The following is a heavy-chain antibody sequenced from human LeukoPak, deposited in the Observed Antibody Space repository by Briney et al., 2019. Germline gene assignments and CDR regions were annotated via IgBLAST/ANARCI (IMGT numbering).Heavy chain of an antibody. CDR1: GFIFTNYF. Sequence: GGSLRLSCAASGFIFTNYFMSWVRQAPGKGLEWVASIKHDGSEKYYVDSVRGRFTISRDNTMNSLYLQMSSLRAEDTAVYYCATDRGWRTSGYYLYYFEYWGQGTLVTDPS. J-gene: IGHJ4*02. CDR2: IKHDGSEK. V-gene: IGHV3-7*01. CDR3: ATDRGWRTSGYYLYYFEY. D-gene: IGHD3-3*01.